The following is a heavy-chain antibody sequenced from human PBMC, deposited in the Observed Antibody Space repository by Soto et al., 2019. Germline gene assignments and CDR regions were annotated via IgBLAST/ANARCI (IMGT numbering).Heavy chain of an antibody. CDR3: AHRSGYDYVWGSSNWFDP. Sequence: QITLKESGPPLVKPTQTLTLTCTFSGFSLSTSGVGVGWIRQPPGKALEWLALIYWDDDKRYSPSLKSRLTITKDTSKNQVVLTMTNMDPVDTAIYYCAHRSGYDYVWGSSNWFDPWGQGTLVTVSS. CDR2: IYWDDDK. J-gene: IGHJ5*02. CDR1: GFSLSTSGVG. V-gene: IGHV2-5*02. D-gene: IGHD3-16*01.